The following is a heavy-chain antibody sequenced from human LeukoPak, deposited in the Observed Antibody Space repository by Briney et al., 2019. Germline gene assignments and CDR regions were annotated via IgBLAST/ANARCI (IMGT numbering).Heavy chain of an antibody. CDR1: GYSISSGYY. Sequence: SETLSLTCAVSGYSISSGYYWGWIRQPPGKGLEWIGSIYHSGSTYYNPSLKSRVTISVDTSKNQFSLKLSPVTAADTAVYYCARARSGSGSYYNRGYFVYWGQGTLVTVSS. D-gene: IGHD3-10*01. CDR2: IYHSGST. J-gene: IGHJ4*02. V-gene: IGHV4-38-2*01. CDR3: ARARSGSGSYYNRGYFVY.